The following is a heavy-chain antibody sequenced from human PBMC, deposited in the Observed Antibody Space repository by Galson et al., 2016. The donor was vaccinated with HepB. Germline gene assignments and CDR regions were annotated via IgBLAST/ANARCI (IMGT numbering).Heavy chain of an antibody. J-gene: IGHJ4*02. Sequence: SLRLSCAVSRFTFSSHSMNWVRQAPGRGLEWVSYIGGSGGTIYYADSVKGRFTISRDNAKNSLYLKMNSLRDEDTAVYYCARDHESFGGLLIGWGQGTLVTVSS. CDR3: ARDHESFGGLLIG. V-gene: IGHV3-48*02. D-gene: IGHD3-16*01. CDR2: IGGSGGTI. CDR1: RFTFSSHS.